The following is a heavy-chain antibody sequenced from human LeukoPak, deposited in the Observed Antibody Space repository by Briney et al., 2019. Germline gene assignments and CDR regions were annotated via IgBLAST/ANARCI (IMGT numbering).Heavy chain of an antibody. D-gene: IGHD3-22*01. CDR1: GFTFTTYW. CDR2: IKQDGNEK. J-gene: IGHJ4*02. CDR3: ARRSDYDSSGYDY. Sequence: GGSLRLSCAASGFTFTTYWMGWVRQAPGKGLEWVASIKQDGNEKYYVDSVKGRFTISRDNAKNSLYLQMNSLRAEDTAFYYCARRSDYDSSGYDYWGQGTLVTVSS. V-gene: IGHV3-7*01.